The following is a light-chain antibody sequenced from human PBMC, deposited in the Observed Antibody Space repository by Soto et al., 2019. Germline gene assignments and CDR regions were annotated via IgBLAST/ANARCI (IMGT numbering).Light chain of an antibody. CDR1: ESVRKW. J-gene: IGKJ2*03. CDR3: QQYYSYSPYS. CDR2: GAS. V-gene: IGKV1-5*01. Sequence: DIQVTQSPSTLSASVGDRVTITCRASESVRKWVAWYQQKPGKAPKLLIYGASSLKSGVPSRFSGSGSGTEFTLTISSLQPDDFATYYCQQYYSYSPYSFGQGIKLEIK.